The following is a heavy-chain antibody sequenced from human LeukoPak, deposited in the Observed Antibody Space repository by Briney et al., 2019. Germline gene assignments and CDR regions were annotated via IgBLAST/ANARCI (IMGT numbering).Heavy chain of an antibody. CDR3: ARAPGGTMVLDY. Sequence: GGSLRLSCAASGFTFSSYIMNWVRRAPGKGLEWVSSITSRSSYIYYAGSVKGRFTISRDNAKNTLYLQMNSLRAEDTALYYCARAPGGTMVLDYWGQGTLVTVSS. D-gene: IGHD3-10*01. CDR1: GFTFSSYI. V-gene: IGHV3-21*06. CDR2: ITSRSSYI. J-gene: IGHJ4*02.